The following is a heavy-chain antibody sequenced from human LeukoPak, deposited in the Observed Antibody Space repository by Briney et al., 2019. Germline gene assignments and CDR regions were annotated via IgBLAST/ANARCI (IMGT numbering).Heavy chain of an antibody. CDR1: GFTFSSYS. V-gene: IGHV3-21*01. CDR3: ARREGYYYYYGMDV. CDR2: ISSSSSYI. J-gene: IGHJ6*02. Sequence: PGRSLRLSCAASGFTFSSYSMNWVRQAPGKGLEWVSSISSSSSYIYYADSVKGRFTISRDNAKNSLYLQMNSLRAEDTAVYYCARREGYYYYYGMDVWGQGTTVTVSS.